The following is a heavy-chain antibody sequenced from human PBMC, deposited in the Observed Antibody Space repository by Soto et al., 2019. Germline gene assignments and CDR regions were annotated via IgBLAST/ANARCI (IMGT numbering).Heavy chain of an antibody. Sequence: QVQLVQSGAEVKKPGSSVKVSCKTSGGTISNYAISWVRQAPGQGLEWMGRIIPILGIANYAQKFQGRVTITADKSTSTAYMERSSLRSEDTAVYYCARDAVGYCSGGSCLAMDVWGQGTTVTVSS. CDR2: IIPILGIA. J-gene: IGHJ6*02. V-gene: IGHV1-69*04. CDR1: GGTISNYA. CDR3: ARDAVGYCSGGSCLAMDV. D-gene: IGHD2-15*01.